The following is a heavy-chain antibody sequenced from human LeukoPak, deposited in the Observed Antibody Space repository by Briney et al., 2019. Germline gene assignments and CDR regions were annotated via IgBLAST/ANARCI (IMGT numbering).Heavy chain of an antibody. D-gene: IGHD3-10*01. CDR2: ISGSGGST. J-gene: IGHJ4*02. CDR1: GFTFDDYG. V-gene: IGHV3-23*01. CDR3: AKVSKVLHYYGSGSYYGPFDY. Sequence: GGSLRLSCAASGFTFDDYGMSWVRQAPGKGPEWVSAISGSGGSTYYADSVKGRFTISRDNSKNTLYLQMNSLRAEDTAVYYCAKVSKVLHYYGSGSYYGPFDYWGQGTLVTVSS.